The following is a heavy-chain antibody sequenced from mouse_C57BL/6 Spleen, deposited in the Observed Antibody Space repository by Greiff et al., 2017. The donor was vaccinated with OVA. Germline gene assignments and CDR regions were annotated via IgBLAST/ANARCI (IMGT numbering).Heavy chain of an antibody. CDR2: ISSGSSTI. Sequence: EVHLVESGGGLVKPGGSLKLSCAASGFTFSDYGMHWVRQAPEKGLEWVAYISSGSSTIYYADTVKGRFTISRDNAKNTLFLQMTSLRSENTAMYYCARPGFYDGYFSWLAYWGQGTLVTVSA. D-gene: IGHD2-3*01. CDR1: GFTFSDYG. CDR3: ARPGFYDGYFSWLAY. J-gene: IGHJ3*01. V-gene: IGHV5-17*01.